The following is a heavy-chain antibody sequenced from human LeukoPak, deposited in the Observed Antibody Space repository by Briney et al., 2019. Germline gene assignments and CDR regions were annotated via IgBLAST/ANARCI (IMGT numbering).Heavy chain of an antibody. D-gene: IGHD5-18*01. Sequence: SETLSLTCTVSGGSISSYYWSWLRQPPGKGLEWIGYIYYSGSTNYNPSLKSRVTISVDTSKNQFSLKLSSVTAADTAVYYCARGRSYGYDGVDYWGQGTLVTVSS. CDR2: IYYSGST. CDR3: ARGRSYGYDGVDY. V-gene: IGHV4-59*01. J-gene: IGHJ4*02. CDR1: GGSISSYY.